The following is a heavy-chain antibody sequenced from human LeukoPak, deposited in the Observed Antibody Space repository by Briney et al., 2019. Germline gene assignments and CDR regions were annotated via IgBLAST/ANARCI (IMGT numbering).Heavy chain of an antibody. J-gene: IGHJ4*02. V-gene: IGHV3-21*01. D-gene: IGHD6-19*01. CDR2: ISSSSSYI. CDR1: GFTFSSYS. Sequence: GGSLRLSCAASGFTFSSYSMNWVRRAPGKGLEWVSSISSSSSYIYYADSVKGRFTISRDNAKNSLYLQMNSLRAEDTAVYYCALGSSGPFDYWGQGTLVTVSS. CDR3: ALGSSGPFDY.